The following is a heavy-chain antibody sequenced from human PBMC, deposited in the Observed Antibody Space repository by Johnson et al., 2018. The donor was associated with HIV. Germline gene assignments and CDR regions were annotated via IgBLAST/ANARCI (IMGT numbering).Heavy chain of an antibody. V-gene: IGHV3-33*06. CDR1: GFTFSSYG. Sequence: VQLVESGGGVVQPGRSLRLSCAASGFTFSSYGMHWVRQAPGKGLEWVAVMWYDGSNKYYADSVKGRFTISRDSSKNTLYLQMNSLRAEDTAVYYCAKGRIVVAGFDAFDIWGQGTMVTVSS. CDR2: MWYDGSNK. CDR3: AKGRIVVAGFDAFDI. J-gene: IGHJ3*02. D-gene: IGHD2-2*01.